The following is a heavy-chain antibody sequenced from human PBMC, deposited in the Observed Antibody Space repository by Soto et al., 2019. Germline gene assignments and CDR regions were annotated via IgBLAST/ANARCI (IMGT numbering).Heavy chain of an antibody. CDR3: ARVTLRSGYYYGMDV. J-gene: IGHJ6*02. CDR2: INHSGST. CDR1: GGSFSGYY. V-gene: IGHV4-34*01. D-gene: IGHD4-17*01. Sequence: SETLSLTSAVYGGSFSGYYWSWIRQPPGKGLEWIGEINHSGSTNYNPSLKSRVTISVDTSKNQFSLKLSSVTAADTAVYYCARVTLRSGYYYGMDVWGQGTTVTVAS.